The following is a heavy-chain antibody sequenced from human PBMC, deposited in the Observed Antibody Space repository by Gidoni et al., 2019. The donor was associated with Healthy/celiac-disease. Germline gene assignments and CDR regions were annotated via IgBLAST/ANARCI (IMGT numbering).Heavy chain of an antibody. Sequence: QVQLQQWGAGLLKPSETLSLTCAVYGGSFRGYHWRWIRQPPGKGLVWIGEINHSGSTNYNPSLKSRVTISVDTSKNQFSLKLSSVTAADTAVYYCARRGLDDSSGYYPDYWGQGTLVTVSS. CDR2: INHSGST. V-gene: IGHV4-34*01. J-gene: IGHJ4*02. CDR3: ARRGLDDSSGYYPDY. CDR1: GGSFRGYH. D-gene: IGHD3-22*01.